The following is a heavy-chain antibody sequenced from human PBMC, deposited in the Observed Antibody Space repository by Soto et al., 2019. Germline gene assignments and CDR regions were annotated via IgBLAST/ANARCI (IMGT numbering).Heavy chain of an antibody. V-gene: IGHV1-18*04. CDR2: ISAYNGNT. Sequence: QVQLVQSGAEVKKPGASVKVSCKASGYTFTSYGISWVRQAPGQGLEWMGWISAYNGNTNYAKKLQGRVTMTTDTSTSTAYMELRSLRADDTAVYYCARDTSFGPWIQLWPIEYYYVMDVWGQGTTVTVSS. CDR1: GYTFTSYG. D-gene: IGHD5-18*01. CDR3: ARDTSFGPWIQLWPIEYYYVMDV. J-gene: IGHJ6*02.